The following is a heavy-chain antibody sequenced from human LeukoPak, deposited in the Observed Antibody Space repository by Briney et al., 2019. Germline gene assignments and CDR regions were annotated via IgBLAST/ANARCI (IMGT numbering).Heavy chain of an antibody. CDR2: INHSGST. Sequence: EPSETLSLTCAVYGGSFSGYYWSWIRQPPGKGLEWIGEINHSGSTNYNPSLKSRVTISVDTSKNQFSLKLSSVTAADTAVYYCARHAVYSSGWYSSLYYFDYWGQGTLVTVSS. D-gene: IGHD6-19*01. CDR1: GGSFSGYY. J-gene: IGHJ4*02. V-gene: IGHV4-34*01. CDR3: ARHAVYSSGWYSSLYYFDY.